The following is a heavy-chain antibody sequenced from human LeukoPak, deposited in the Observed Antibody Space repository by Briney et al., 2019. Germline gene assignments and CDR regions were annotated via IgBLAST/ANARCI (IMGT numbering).Heavy chain of an antibody. Sequence: GGSLRLSCAASGFTFDDYAMHWVRHAPGKGLEWVSGISWNSGSIGYADSVKGRFTISRDNAKNSLYLQMNSLRAEDTALYYCAKDKGSSWKENWFDPWGQGTLVTVSS. D-gene: IGHD6-13*01. V-gene: IGHV3-9*01. J-gene: IGHJ5*02. CDR2: ISWNSGSI. CDR3: AKDKGSSWKENWFDP. CDR1: GFTFDDYA.